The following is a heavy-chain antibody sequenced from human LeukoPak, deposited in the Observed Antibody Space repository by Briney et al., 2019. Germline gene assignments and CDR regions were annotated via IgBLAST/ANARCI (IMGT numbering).Heavy chain of an antibody. V-gene: IGHV4-59*01. Sequence: SETLSLTCTVAGGSISSYYWSWIRQPPGKGLEWIGDIYYSGYTNYNPSLKSRVTISVDTSKNQFSLKLRSVTAADTAVYYCARETSQKGAHYMDVWGKGTTVTISS. D-gene: IGHD3-16*01. CDR1: GGSISSYY. CDR3: ARETSQKGAHYMDV. CDR2: IYYSGYT. J-gene: IGHJ6*03.